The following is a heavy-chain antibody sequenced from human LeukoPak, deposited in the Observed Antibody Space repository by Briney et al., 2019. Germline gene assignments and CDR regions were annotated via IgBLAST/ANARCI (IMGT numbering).Heavy chain of an antibody. Sequence: PVGSLRLSCAASGFPVSSNYMSWVRQAPGKGLEWVSVIYSGADTYYAESVKGRFTISRDNSKNTLYLQMNSLRAEDTAVYYCARDRSGVYYYYYYMDVWGKGTTVTVSS. CDR1: GFPVSSNY. D-gene: IGHD3-22*01. J-gene: IGHJ6*03. CDR3: ARDRSGVYYYYYYMDV. CDR2: IYSGADT. V-gene: IGHV3-66*02.